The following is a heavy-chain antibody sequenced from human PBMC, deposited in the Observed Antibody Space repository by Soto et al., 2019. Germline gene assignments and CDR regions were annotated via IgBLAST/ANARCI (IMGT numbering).Heavy chain of an antibody. J-gene: IGHJ6*02. CDR2: ISSSSSYI. D-gene: IGHD6-13*01. Sequence: GESLKISCAASGFTFSSYSMNWVRQAPGKGLEWVSSISSSSSYIYYADSVKGRFTISRDNVKNSLYLQMNSLRAEDTAVYYCARDGSAAAGMFYYYYGMDVWGQGTTVTVSS. V-gene: IGHV3-21*01. CDR1: GFTFSSYS. CDR3: ARDGSAAAGMFYYYYGMDV.